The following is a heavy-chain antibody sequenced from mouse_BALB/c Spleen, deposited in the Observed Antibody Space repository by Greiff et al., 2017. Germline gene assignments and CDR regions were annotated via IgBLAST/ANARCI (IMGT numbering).Heavy chain of an antibody. Sequence: VQLQQSGAQLAKPGASVKMSCKASGYTFTSYWMHWVKQRPGQGLEWIGYINPSTGYTEYNQKFKDKATLTADKSSSTAYMQLSSLTSEDSAVYYCARELRFYYFDYWGQGTTLTVSS. J-gene: IGHJ2*01. CDR2: INPSTGYT. CDR3: ARELRFYYFDY. V-gene: IGHV1-7*01. CDR1: GYTFTSYW. D-gene: IGHD1-1*01.